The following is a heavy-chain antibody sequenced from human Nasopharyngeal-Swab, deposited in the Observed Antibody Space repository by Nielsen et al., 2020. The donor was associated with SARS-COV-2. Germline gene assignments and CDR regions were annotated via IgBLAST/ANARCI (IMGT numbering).Heavy chain of an antibody. V-gene: IGHV4-34*01. Sequence: SETLSLTCAVYGGAFSGFYWSWIRQSTGEGLEWIGEINPSGSNDYNPSLKSRVSMSVDTSKNQVFLNLRSVTAADTAVYYCARGRRERAPRYYYFGMDVWGQGTTVTVS. CDR1: GGAFSGFY. D-gene: IGHD1-1*01. CDR3: ARGRRERAPRYYYFGMDV. J-gene: IGHJ6*02. CDR2: INPSGSN.